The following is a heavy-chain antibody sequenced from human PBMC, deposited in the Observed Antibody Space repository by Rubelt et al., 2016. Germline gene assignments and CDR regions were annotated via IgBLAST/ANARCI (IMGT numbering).Heavy chain of an antibody. D-gene: IGHD4-17*01. J-gene: IGHJ4*02. Sequence: QVQLQESGPGLVQPSETLSLTCTVSGGSISSYYWSWIRQPPGKGLEWIGFIYYSGCTNYNPSLKSLVTISVYTSKNQFSRKLSSVTAADTAVYYCARASDYGDFLWGQGTLVTVSS. CDR1: GGSISSYY. CDR3: ARASDYGDFL. V-gene: IGHV4-59*01. CDR2: IYYSGCT.